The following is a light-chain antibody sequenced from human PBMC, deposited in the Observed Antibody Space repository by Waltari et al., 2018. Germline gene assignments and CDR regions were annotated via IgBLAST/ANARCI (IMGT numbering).Light chain of an antibody. Sequence: DIVLPQSPGTLSLSPGERARLFCRASQSVGKYLAWYQQKPGQAPRLVMYDASTRATGIPDRFSGSGSGTDFSLTISRLEPEDFAVYYCQKYVNLPATFGQGTRVEIK. J-gene: IGKJ1*01. CDR2: DAS. V-gene: IGKV3-20*01. CDR1: QSVGKY. CDR3: QKYVNLPAT.